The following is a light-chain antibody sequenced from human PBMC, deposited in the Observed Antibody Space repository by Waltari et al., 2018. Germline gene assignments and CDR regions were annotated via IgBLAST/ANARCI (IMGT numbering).Light chain of an antibody. CDR2: EVS. V-gene: IGLV2-14*01. CDR3: TVHASGSTTV. Sequence: QSALTQTASVSGSPGRSITISCPGTSSDVGTYRYVSWYQQHPGKVPKRLIYEVSNRPSGVSNRFSGSKSGNTASLTISGLQAEDEADYYCTVHASGSTTVFGTGTKVTVL. J-gene: IGLJ1*01. CDR1: SSDVGTYRY.